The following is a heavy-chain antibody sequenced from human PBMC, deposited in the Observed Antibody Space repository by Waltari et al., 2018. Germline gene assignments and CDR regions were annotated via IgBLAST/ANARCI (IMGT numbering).Heavy chain of an antibody. V-gene: IGHV1-8*03. Sequence: QVQLVQSGAEVKKPGASVKVSCKASGYTFPSYDINWVRQATGQGLEWMGWMNPNSGNTGYAQKFQGRVTITRNTSISTAYMELSSLRSEDTAVYYCARGSKRCSSTNCRFDYWGQGTLVTVSS. D-gene: IGHD2-2*01. J-gene: IGHJ4*02. CDR1: GYTFPSYD. CDR3: ARGSKRCSSTNCRFDY. CDR2: MNPNSGNT.